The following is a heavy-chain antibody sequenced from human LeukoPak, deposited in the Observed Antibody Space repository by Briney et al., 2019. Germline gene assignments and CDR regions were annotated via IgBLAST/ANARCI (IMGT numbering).Heavy chain of an antibody. CDR2: IYYSGST. V-gene: IGHV4-61*08. J-gene: IGHJ6*02. CDR3: ARGLGYCSSTSCYNHYGMDV. D-gene: IGHD2-2*02. Sequence: SETLSLTCTVSGGSISSGDYYWSWIRQPPGKGLEWIGYIYYSGSTNYNPSLKSRVTISVDTSKNQFSLKLSSVTAADTAVYYCARGLGYCSSTSCYNHYGMDVWGQGTTVTVSS. CDR1: GGSISSGDYY.